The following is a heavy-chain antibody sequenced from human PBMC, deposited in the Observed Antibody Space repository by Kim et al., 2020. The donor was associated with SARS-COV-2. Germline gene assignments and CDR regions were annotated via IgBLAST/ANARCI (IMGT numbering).Heavy chain of an antibody. V-gene: IGHV4-34*01. CDR1: GGSFSTYY. J-gene: IGHJ4*02. Sequence: SETLSLTCAVYGGSFSTYYWSWIRQPPGKGLEWIGEINHSGSTNYNPSLKSRVTISVDTSKNQFSLKLSSVTAADTAGEYCAGESSGQWRVQGQWGEGT. D-gene: IGHD6-19*01. CDR3: AGESSGQWRVQGQ. CDR2: INHSGST.